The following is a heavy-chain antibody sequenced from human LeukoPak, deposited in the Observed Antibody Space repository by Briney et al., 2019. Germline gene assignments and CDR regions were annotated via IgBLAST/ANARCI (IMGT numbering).Heavy chain of an antibody. V-gene: IGHV1-18*01. J-gene: IGHJ5*01. D-gene: IGHD3-10*01. Sequence: ASVKVSCKSSGYTYTTYGITWVRQAPGQGLEWMGWTSVYNGKTKYAQKLQGRVIMTADTSTTTAYMELWSLRGDDTAIYYCARGGEGPYGNYAPDSWGQGTLVTVSS. CDR3: ARGGEGPYGNYAPDS. CDR2: TSVYNGKT. CDR1: GYTYTTYG.